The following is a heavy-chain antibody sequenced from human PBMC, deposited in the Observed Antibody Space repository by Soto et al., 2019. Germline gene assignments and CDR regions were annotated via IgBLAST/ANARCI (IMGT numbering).Heavy chain of an antibody. CDR2: ISAYNGNT. Sequence: GASVKVSCKASGYTFTSYGFSWVRQAPGQGLEWMGWISAYNGNTNYAQKVQGRVTMTTDTSTSTAYMELRSLRSDDTAVYYCASFSIAAADPYGMDVWGQGTTVTVSS. CDR1: GYTFTSYG. D-gene: IGHD6-13*01. V-gene: IGHV1-18*01. J-gene: IGHJ6*02. CDR3: ASFSIAAADPYGMDV.